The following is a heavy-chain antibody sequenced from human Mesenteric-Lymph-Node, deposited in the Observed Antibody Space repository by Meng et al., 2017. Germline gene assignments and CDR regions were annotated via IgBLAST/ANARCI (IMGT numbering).Heavy chain of an antibody. J-gene: IGHJ4*02. CDR3: ARALWFGELYDY. CDR1: GDSISTYY. Sequence: SETLSLTCTVSGDSISTYYWSWIRQPPGKGLEWIGRIYTSGSTNYNPSLKSRVTMSVDTSKNQFSLKLSSVTAADTAVYYCARALWFGELYDYWGQGTLVTVSS. CDR2: IYTSGST. D-gene: IGHD3-10*01. V-gene: IGHV4-4*07.